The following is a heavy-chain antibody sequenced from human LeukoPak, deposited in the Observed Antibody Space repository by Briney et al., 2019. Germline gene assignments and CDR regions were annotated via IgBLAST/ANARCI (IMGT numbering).Heavy chain of an antibody. V-gene: IGHV3-30*02. CDR2: IRSDGRNE. CDR1: GFIFNTYA. Sequence: PWGSLRLSCAASGFIFNTYAMHWVRQAPGKGLEWVAFIRSDGRNEYYADSMKGRISISRDNSKNTLYLQMNGLRPEDTAVYYCAKDPGGDDGEKFFDHWGLGTLVTVSS. CDR3: AKDPGGDDGEKFFDH. D-gene: IGHD3-10*01. J-gene: IGHJ4*02.